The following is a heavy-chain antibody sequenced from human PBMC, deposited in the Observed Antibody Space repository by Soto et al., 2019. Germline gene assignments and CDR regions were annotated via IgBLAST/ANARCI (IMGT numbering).Heavy chain of an antibody. D-gene: IGHD3-10*01. CDR1: GGSINSYY. CDR3: ARDRGENYFGSGLDPFDI. V-gene: IGHV4-59*01. J-gene: IGHJ3*02. CDR2: VYYSGTT. Sequence: QVQLRESGPGLVKPSETLSLTCSVSGGSINSYYWSWIRQPPGKGLEWLGYVYYSGTTNYSPSLGSRVTISVDTSKNQFYLRLTYVTAADTAVYYCARDRGENYFGSGLDPFDIWGQGTMVTVSA.